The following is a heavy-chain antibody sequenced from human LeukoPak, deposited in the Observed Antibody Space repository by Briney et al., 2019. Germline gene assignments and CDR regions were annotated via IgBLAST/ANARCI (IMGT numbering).Heavy chain of an antibody. CDR1: GGSFSGYY. Sequence: PSETLSLTCAVYGGSFSGYYWSWIRQPPGKGLEWIGEINHSGSTNYNPSLKSRVTMSVDTSKNQFSLKLSSVTAADTAVYYCARSYDSSGYYYSGDAFDIWGQGTMVTVSS. J-gene: IGHJ3*02. CDR3: ARSYDSSGYYYSGDAFDI. D-gene: IGHD3-22*01. V-gene: IGHV4-34*01. CDR2: INHSGST.